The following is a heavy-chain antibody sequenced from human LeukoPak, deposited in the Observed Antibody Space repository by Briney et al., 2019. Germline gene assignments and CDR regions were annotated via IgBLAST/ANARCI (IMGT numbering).Heavy chain of an antibody. V-gene: IGHV3-7*03. CDR1: GFTISNYW. J-gene: IGHJ4*02. CDR2: IKQDGSEN. D-gene: IGHD6-19*01. CDR3: ARSSGWVSHY. Sequence: GGSLRLSCAASGFTISNYWMHWVRQAPGPGLERVANIKQDGSENYYLDSVNGRFTISRDNAKNSLYLQRSSLRAEDTAVYYCARSSGWVSHYWGQGILVTVSP.